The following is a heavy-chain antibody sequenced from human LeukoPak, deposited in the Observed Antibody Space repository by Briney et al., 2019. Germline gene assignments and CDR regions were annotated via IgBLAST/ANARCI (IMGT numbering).Heavy chain of an antibody. J-gene: IGHJ5*02. CDR3: ARDRGNWNDGNWFDP. CDR1: GFTFSDYY. V-gene: IGHV3-11*01. D-gene: IGHD1-1*01. Sequence: GGSLRLSCAASGFTFSDYYMSWIRQAPGKGLEWISYITSRGSTIYYADSVKGRFTISRDNAKNSLYLQMNSLRAEDTAVYYCARDRGNWNDGNWFDPWGQGTLVTVSS. CDR2: ITSRGSTI.